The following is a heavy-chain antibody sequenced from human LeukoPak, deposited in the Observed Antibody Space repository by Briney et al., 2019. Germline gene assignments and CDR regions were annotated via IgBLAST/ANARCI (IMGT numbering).Heavy chain of an antibody. Sequence: ASVKVSCKASGYTFTSYYMHWVRQAPGQGLEWMGIINPSGGSTSYAQKFQGRVTMNRDTSTSTVYMELSSLRSEDTAVYYCATTVDYYDSSGYYYSWGQGTLVTVSS. V-gene: IGHV1-46*01. J-gene: IGHJ4*02. CDR1: GYTFTSYY. CDR2: INPSGGST. CDR3: ATTVDYYDSSGYYYS. D-gene: IGHD3-22*01.